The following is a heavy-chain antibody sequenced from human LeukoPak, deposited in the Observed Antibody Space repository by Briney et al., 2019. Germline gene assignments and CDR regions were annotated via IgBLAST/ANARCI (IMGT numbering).Heavy chain of an antibody. Sequence: PSETLSLTCTVSGGSISSYYWSWIRQPPGKGLEWIGHIYYSGSTNYNPSLKSRVTISVDTSKNQFSLKLSSVTAADTAVYYCAGVGGSGSYFDYWGQGTLVTVSS. V-gene: IGHV4-59*01. CDR3: AGVGGSGSYFDY. CDR1: GGSISSYY. J-gene: IGHJ4*02. CDR2: IYYSGST. D-gene: IGHD3-10*01.